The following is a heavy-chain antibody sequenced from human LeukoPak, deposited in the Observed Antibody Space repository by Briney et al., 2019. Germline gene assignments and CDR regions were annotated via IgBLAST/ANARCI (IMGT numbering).Heavy chain of an antibody. CDR1: GFTFSNYA. CDR3: AKGGGLWFGELPSPFDY. J-gene: IGHJ4*02. CDR2: ISGSGGST. V-gene: IGHV3-23*01. D-gene: IGHD3-10*01. Sequence: GGSLRLSCGASGFTFSNYAMSWVRQAPGKGLEWVSVISGSGGSTYYADSVKGRFTISRDNSKNTLYLQMNSLRAEDTAVYYCAKGGGLWFGELPSPFDYWGQGTLVTVSS.